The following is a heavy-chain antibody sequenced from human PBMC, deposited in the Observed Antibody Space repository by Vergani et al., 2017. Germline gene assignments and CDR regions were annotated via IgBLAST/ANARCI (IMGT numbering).Heavy chain of an antibody. D-gene: IGHD5-24*01. CDR2: IYYSGST. CDR3: ARVEMATEGPLHYYYGMDV. CDR1: GGSISSYY. V-gene: IGHV4-59*01. Sequence: QVQLQESGPGLVKPSETLSLICTVSGGSISSYYWSWIRQPPGKGLAVIGDIYYSGSTNYKPSLKSRVTISVDTSKNQFSLKLSSVTAADTAVYYCARVEMATEGPLHYYYGMDVWGQGTTVTVSS. J-gene: IGHJ6*02.